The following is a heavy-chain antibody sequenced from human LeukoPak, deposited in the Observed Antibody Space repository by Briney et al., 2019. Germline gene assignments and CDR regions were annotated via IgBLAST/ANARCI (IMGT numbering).Heavy chain of an antibody. D-gene: IGHD2-8*01. J-gene: IGHJ4*02. V-gene: IGHV1-46*01. CDR3: ARGRGVQDRPTYDYFDY. Sequence: ASVKVSCKAAGYTFTSYYIHGWRQAPGQGLEWMRIINPSGGSTTYAQKFQGSRVTLTGDTSTSTVYMELSSLRSEDTAVYYCARGRGVQDRPTYDYFDYWGQGSMVTVSS. CDR1: GYTFTSYY. CDR2: INPSGGST.